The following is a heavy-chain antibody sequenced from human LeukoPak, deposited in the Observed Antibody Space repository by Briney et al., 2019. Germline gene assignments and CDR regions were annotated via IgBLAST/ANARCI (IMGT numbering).Heavy chain of an antibody. J-gene: IGHJ6*03. CDR1: GGSFSGYY. CDR3: ARSSARGRFRHDYMDV. Sequence: SETLSLTCAVYGGSFSGYYWSWIRQPPGKGLEWIGEINHSGSTNYNPSLKSRVIISVDTSKNQFSLKLSSVTVADTAVYYCARSSARGRFRHDYMDVWGKGTTVTVSS. D-gene: IGHD3-3*01. V-gene: IGHV4-34*01. CDR2: INHSGST.